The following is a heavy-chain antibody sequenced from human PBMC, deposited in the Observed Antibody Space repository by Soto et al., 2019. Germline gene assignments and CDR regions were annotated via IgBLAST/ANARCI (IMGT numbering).Heavy chain of an antibody. D-gene: IGHD3-10*01. Sequence: QVQLVQSGAEVKKPGASVKVSCKASGYTFTSYGISWVRQAPGQGLEWMGWISAYNGNTNHAQKLQGKVTMHTDTSTSTAYMELRSLRSDDTAVYYCASSYYGSGTPYYYGMDVWGQGTTVTVSS. V-gene: IGHV1-18*01. J-gene: IGHJ6*02. CDR3: ASSYYGSGTPYYYGMDV. CDR2: ISAYNGNT. CDR1: GYTFTSYG.